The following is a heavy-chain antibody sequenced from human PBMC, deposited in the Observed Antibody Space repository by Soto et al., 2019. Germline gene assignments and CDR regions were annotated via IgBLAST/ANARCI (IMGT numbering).Heavy chain of an antibody. Sequence: QVQLQESGPGLVKPSETLSLTCTVSGGSVSSGSXYWSWIRQPPGKGLEWIGYIYYSGSTNYNPSLKSRVXXXXXXXXNQFSLKLSSVTAADTAVXYCAREEAVGGYFDYWGQGTLVXVSS. J-gene: IGHJ4*02. CDR1: GGSVSSGSXY. D-gene: IGHD1-26*01. V-gene: IGHV4-61*01. CDR3: AREEAVGGYFDY. CDR2: IYYSGST.